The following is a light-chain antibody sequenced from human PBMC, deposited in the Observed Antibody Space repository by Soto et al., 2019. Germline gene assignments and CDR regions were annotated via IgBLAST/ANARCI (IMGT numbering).Light chain of an antibody. CDR1: SSDIGSYDR. Sequence: QSALTQPPSVSGSPGQSVTISCTGTSSDIGSYDRVSWYQQPPGTAPKLMIYEVINRPSGVPDRFSGSKSGNTASLSISGLQAEDEADYYCSSYTSSSTVLFGGGTKVTVL. CDR2: EVI. J-gene: IGLJ2*01. CDR3: SSYTSSSTVL. V-gene: IGLV2-18*02.